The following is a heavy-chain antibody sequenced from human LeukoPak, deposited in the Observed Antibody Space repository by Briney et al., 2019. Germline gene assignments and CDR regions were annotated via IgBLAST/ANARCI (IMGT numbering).Heavy chain of an antibody. CDR2: IQYDGSNE. V-gene: IGHV3-30*02. CDR1: RFTFSSYG. D-gene: IGHD3-10*02. Sequence: PGGSLRLSCAASRFTFSSYGMHWVRQAPGKGLEWVAYIQYDGSNEQYADSVKGRFSISRDNAKNSLYLQMNSLRAEDMAVYYCAELGITMIGGVWGKGTTVTISS. CDR3: AELGITMIGGV. J-gene: IGHJ6*04.